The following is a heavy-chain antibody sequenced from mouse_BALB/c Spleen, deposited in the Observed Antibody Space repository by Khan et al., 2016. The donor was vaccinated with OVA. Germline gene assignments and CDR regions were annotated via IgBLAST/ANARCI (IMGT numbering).Heavy chain of an antibody. CDR3: AKTGHYGGNYYLGMDY. D-gene: IGHD1-1*01. CDR2: INPNTGYN. V-gene: IGHV1-7*01. Sequence: QVQLQQSGAELAKPGASVKMSCKASGYTFTTYWIHWIKQRPGQGLEWIGYINPNTGYNECEQKFKDKATLTADKSSSTAYMQLTSLTSEDSAVYDCAKTGHYGGNYYLGMDYWGQGTSGTVPS. J-gene: IGHJ4*01. CDR1: GYTFTTYW.